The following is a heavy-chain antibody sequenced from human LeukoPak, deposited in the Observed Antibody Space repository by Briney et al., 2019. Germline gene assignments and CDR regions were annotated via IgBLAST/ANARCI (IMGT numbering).Heavy chain of an antibody. CDR3: ARGDNGPEW. CDR1: GFTFSSYA. D-gene: IGHD3-3*01. Sequence: PGGSLRLSCAASGFTFSSYAMHWVRQAPGKGLEWVAVISYDGSNKYYADSVKGRFTISRDNSKNTLYLQMNSLRAEDTAVYYCARGDNGPEWWGQGTLVTASS. V-gene: IGHV3-30*04. J-gene: IGHJ4*02. CDR2: ISYDGSNK.